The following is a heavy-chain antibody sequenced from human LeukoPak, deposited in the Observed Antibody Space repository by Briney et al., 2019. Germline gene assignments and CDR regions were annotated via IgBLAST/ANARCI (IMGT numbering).Heavy chain of an antibody. V-gene: IGHV4-34*01. CDR2: INHSGST. D-gene: IGHD2-15*01. CDR3: ARGPGYCSGGSCLKYFQH. Sequence: PSETLSLTCAVYGGSFSGYYWRWIRQPPGKGLEWIGEINHSGSTNYNPSLKSRVTISVDTSKNQFSLKLSSVTAADTAVYYCARGPGYCSGGSCLKYFQHWGQGTLVTVSS. J-gene: IGHJ1*01. CDR1: GGSFSGYY.